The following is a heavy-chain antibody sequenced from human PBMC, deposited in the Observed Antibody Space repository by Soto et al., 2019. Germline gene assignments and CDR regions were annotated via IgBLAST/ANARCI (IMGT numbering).Heavy chain of an antibody. D-gene: IGHD1-26*01. CDR1: GGSISSSNW. Sequence: SETLSLTCAVSGGSISSSNWWSWVRQPPGKGLEWIGEIYHSGSTNYNPSLKSRVTISVDKSKNQFSLKLSSVTAADTAVYYCARSRLSIVGAPHLDYWGQGTLVTVSS. V-gene: IGHV4-4*02. CDR2: IYHSGST. J-gene: IGHJ4*02. CDR3: ARSRLSIVGAPHLDY.